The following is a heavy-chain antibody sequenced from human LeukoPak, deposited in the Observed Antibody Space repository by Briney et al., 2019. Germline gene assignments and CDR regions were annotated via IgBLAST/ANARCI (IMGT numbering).Heavy chain of an antibody. D-gene: IGHD1-7*01. J-gene: IGHJ4*02. CDR2: ISAYNGNT. CDR1: GYTFTSYA. Sequence: ASVKVSCKASGYTFTSYAINWVRQAPGQGLEWMGWISAYNGNTNYAQKLQGRVTMTTDTSTNTAYMELRSLRSDDTAAYYCARMGWNYVAYFDYWGQGILVTVSS. CDR3: ARMGWNYVAYFDY. V-gene: IGHV1-18*01.